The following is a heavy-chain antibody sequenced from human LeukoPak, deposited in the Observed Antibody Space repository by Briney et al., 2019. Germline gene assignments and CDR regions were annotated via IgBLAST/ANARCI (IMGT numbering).Heavy chain of an antibody. CDR1: GDSITSSSHY. Sequence: SETPSLTCTVSGDSITSSSHYWGWIRQPPGKGLEWIGSFSYSGSTYDNPSLESRVTISVDRSKNQFSLRLSSVTAADTAVYYCARHPGIAVAGDAFDFWGPGKVVTVSS. CDR3: ARHPGIAVAGDAFDF. J-gene: IGHJ3*01. D-gene: IGHD6-19*01. CDR2: FSYSGST. V-gene: IGHV4-39*01.